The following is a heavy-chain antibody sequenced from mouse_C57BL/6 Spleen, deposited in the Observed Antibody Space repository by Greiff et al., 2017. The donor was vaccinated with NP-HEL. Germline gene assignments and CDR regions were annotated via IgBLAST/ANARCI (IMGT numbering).Heavy chain of an antibody. Sequence: QVQLKQSGPGLVQPSQSLSITCTVSGFSLTSYGVHWVRQPPGTGLEWLGVIWSGGSTDYNAAFISRLSISKDNSKSQVFFKMNSLQADDTAIYYCAKSFLLGGFDYWGQGTTLTVSS. CDR2: IWSGGST. CDR1: GFSLTSYG. D-gene: IGHD4-1*01. J-gene: IGHJ2*01. V-gene: IGHV2-4*01. CDR3: AKSFLLGGFDY.